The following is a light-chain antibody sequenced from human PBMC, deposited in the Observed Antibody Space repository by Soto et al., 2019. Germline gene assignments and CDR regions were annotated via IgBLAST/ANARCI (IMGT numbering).Light chain of an antibody. CDR1: TSNIGAPYD. CDR3: ATWNDGVFV. V-gene: IGLV1-40*01. CDR2: GDN. J-gene: IGLJ1*01. Sequence: QSVLTQPPSVSGAPGQRVSISCTGSTSNIGAPYDVHWYQHLPGTAPKLLIYGDNNRPSGVPDRFSGSKSGTSASLAITRLQAEDEADYYCATWNDGVFVFGIGTRSPS.